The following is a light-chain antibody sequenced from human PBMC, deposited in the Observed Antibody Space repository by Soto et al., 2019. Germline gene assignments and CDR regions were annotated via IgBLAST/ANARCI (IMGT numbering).Light chain of an antibody. CDR3: QQSYNTLT. J-gene: IGKJ3*01. Sequence: DIQMTQSPSSLSASVGDRVTITCRASQSISNNLNCYQQKPGKAPKLLIYTASNLHSGVPSRFSGSGSGTDFTLTISSLQPEDFATYYCQQSYNTLTFGPGTNVEI. CDR2: TAS. V-gene: IGKV1-39*01. CDR1: QSISNN.